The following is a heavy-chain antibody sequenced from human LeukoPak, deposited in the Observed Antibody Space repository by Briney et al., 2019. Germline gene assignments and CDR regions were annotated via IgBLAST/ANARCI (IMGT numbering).Heavy chain of an antibody. Sequence: GGSLRLSCAASGLTFSSYAMNWVRQAPGKGLEWVSTISYSGGSTYYVDSVKGRFTISRDNSENTLYLQLNSLRAEDTAVYYCATAASGSYLYYFDYWGQGTLVTVSS. CDR3: ATAASGSYLYYFDY. V-gene: IGHV3-23*01. CDR1: GLTFSSYA. CDR2: ISYSGGST. D-gene: IGHD1-26*01. J-gene: IGHJ4*02.